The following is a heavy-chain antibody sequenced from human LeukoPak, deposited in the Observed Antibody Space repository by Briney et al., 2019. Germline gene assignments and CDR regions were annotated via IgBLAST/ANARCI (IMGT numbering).Heavy chain of an antibody. V-gene: IGHV3-21*01. CDR2: ISSSFGDT. CDR3: ARDFYYDSSGYYDYFDY. CDR1: GFTFSNYN. Sequence: PGGSLRLSCAASGFTFSNYNMNWVRQAPGKGLEWVSVISSSFGDTYYADSVKGRFTISRDNAKNSLYLQMNSLRAEDTAVYYCARDFYYDSSGYYDYFDYWGQGTLVTVSS. J-gene: IGHJ4*02. D-gene: IGHD3-22*01.